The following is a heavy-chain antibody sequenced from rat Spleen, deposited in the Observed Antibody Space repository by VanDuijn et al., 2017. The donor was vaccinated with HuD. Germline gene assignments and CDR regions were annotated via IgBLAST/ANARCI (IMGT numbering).Heavy chain of an antibody. CDR2: INKDTSII. D-gene: IGHD1-2*01. CDR1: GFNFNDYW. J-gene: IGHJ3*01. CDR3: ARLGIAAIGNWFGY. V-gene: IGHV4-2*01. Sequence: EVKLVESGGGLVQPGRSLRLSCAASGFNFNDYWMGWVRQTPGKGLEWIGEINKDTSIINYTPSLKDKFSIFRDNAKSTLYLQMDSLRSEDTATYYCARLGIAAIGNWFGYWGQGTLVTVSS.